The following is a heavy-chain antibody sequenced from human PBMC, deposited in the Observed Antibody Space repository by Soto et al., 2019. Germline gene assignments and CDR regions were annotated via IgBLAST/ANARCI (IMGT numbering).Heavy chain of an antibody. V-gene: IGHV6-1*01. CDR2: TYYRSKWYN. CDR3: ARENTDIVAPEGFDP. D-gene: IGHD5-12*01. CDR1: GDSVSSNSAA. J-gene: IGHJ5*02. Sequence: PSQTLSLTCAISGDSVSSNSAAWSWIRQSPSRGLEWLGRTYYRSKWYNDYAVSVKSRITINPDTSKNQFSLQLNSVTPEDTAVNYCARENTDIVAPEGFDPWGQGTLVTVSS.